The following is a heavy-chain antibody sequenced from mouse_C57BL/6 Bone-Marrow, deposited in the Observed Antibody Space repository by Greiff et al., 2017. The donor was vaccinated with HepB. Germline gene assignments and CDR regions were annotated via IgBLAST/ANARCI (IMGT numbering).Heavy chain of an antibody. CDR3: AREGVYDYDFYYAMDY. J-gene: IGHJ4*01. Sequence: DVQLQESGPGLVKPSQTVFLTCTVTGISITTGNYRWSWIRQFPGNKLEWIGYIYYSGTITYNPSLTSRTTITRDTPKNQFFLEMNSLTAEDTATYYCAREGVYDYDFYYAMDYWGQGTSVTVSS. V-gene: IGHV3-5*01. CDR1: GISITTGNYR. D-gene: IGHD2-4*01. CDR2: IYYSGTI.